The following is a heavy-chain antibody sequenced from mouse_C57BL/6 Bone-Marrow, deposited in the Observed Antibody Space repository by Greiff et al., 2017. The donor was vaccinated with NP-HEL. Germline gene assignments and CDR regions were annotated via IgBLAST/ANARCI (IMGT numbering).Heavy chain of an antibody. V-gene: IGHV3-6*01. Sequence: EVKLQESGPGLVKPSQSLSLTCSVTGYSITSGYYWNWIRQFPGNKLEWMGYISYDGSNNYNPSLKNRISITRDTSKNQFFLKLNSVTTEDTATYDCARESLDSSGYFDYWGQGTTLTVSS. CDR3: ARESLDSSGYFDY. CDR2: ISYDGSN. J-gene: IGHJ2*01. CDR1: GYSITSGYY. D-gene: IGHD3-2*02.